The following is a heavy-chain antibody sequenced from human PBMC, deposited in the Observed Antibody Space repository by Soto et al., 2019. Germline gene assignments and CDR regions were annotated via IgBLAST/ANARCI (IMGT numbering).Heavy chain of an antibody. Sequence: ASVKVSCKASGYTFTSYGISWVRQAPGQGLEWMGWISAYNGNTNYAQKLQGRVTMTTDTSTSTAYMELRSLISDDTAVYYCARVDCSGGSCYPTFDYWGQGTLVT. CDR3: ARVDCSGGSCYPTFDY. J-gene: IGHJ4*02. CDR2: ISAYNGNT. CDR1: GYTFTSYG. V-gene: IGHV1-18*01. D-gene: IGHD2-15*01.